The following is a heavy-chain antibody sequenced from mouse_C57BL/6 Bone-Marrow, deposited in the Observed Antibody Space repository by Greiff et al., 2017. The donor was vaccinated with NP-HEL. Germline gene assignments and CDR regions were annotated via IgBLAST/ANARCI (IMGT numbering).Heavy chain of an antibody. CDR1: GYTFTSYW. J-gene: IGHJ2*01. Sequence: QVQLQQPGAELVRPGTSVKLSCKASGYTFTSYWMHWVKQRPGQGLEWIGVIDPSDSYTNYNQKFKGKATLTVDTSSSTAYMQLSSLTSEDSAIDYGARETTVVEDYWGQGTTLTVSS. CDR2: IDPSDSYT. V-gene: IGHV1-59*01. CDR3: ARETTVVEDY. D-gene: IGHD1-1*01.